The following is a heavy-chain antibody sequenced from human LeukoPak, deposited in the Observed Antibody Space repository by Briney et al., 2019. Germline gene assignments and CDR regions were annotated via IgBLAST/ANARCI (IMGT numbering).Heavy chain of an antibody. Sequence: GGSLRLSCAASGFTFSSCEMNWVRQAPGKGLEWLSYISTTGSTIYYADSVKGRFTISRDNAKNSLFLQMNSLRDEDTAVYYCARGTLEHCSGASCYPLDSWGQGTLVTVSS. CDR3: ARGTLEHCSGASCYPLDS. V-gene: IGHV3-48*03. D-gene: IGHD2-15*01. CDR2: ISTTGSTI. J-gene: IGHJ5*01. CDR1: GFTFSSCE.